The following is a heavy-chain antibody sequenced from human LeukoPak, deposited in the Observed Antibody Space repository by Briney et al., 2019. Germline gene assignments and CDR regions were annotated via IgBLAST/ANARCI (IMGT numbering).Heavy chain of an antibody. Sequence: GGSLRLSCAASGFTVSSNYMSWVRQAPGKGLEWVSVIYSGGSTYYADSVKGRFTISGDNPKNSLHLQMNSLRAEDTAVYYCARGGSVSYYFDYWGQGTLVTVSS. CDR1: GFTVSSNY. J-gene: IGHJ4*02. CDR3: ARGGSVSYYFDY. CDR2: IYSGGST. V-gene: IGHV3-66*01. D-gene: IGHD1-26*01.